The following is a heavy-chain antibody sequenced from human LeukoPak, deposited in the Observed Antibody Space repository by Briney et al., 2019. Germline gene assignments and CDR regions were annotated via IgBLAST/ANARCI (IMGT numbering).Heavy chain of an antibody. D-gene: IGHD6-19*01. CDR3: AKGQKYGSGHDAFDI. J-gene: IGHJ3*02. CDR2: ISGRGDST. CDR1: GFTFSSYA. V-gene: IGHV3-23*01. Sequence: GGSLRLSCAASGFTFSSYAMSWVRQAPGKGLEWVSEISGRGDSTYYADSVKGRFTISRDNSKNTLYLQMNSLRAEDTAVYYCAKGQKYGSGHDAFDIWGQGTMVTVSS.